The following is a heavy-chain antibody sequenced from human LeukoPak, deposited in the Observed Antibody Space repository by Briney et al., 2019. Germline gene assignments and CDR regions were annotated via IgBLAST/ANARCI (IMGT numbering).Heavy chain of an antibody. CDR1: GGSFSGYY. J-gene: IGHJ5*02. D-gene: IGHD4-17*01. CDR3: ARGVYGDYDNWFDP. Sequence: PSETLSLTCAVYGGSFSGYYWSWIRQPPGKGLEWIGEINHSGSTNYNPSLKSRVTMSVDTSKNQFSLKLSSVTAADTAVYYCARGVYGDYDNWFDPWGQGTLVTVSS. V-gene: IGHV4-34*01. CDR2: INHSGST.